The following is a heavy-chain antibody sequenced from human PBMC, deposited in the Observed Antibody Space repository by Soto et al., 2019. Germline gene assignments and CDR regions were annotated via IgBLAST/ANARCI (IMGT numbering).Heavy chain of an antibody. J-gene: IGHJ3*02. CDR1: GYTFTSYG. D-gene: IGHD2-2*01. Sequence: ASVKFSCKASGYTFTSYGISWVRQAPGQGLEWMGWISAYNGNRNYAQKLQGRVTMTTDTSTSTAYMELRSLRSDDTAVYYCAREWGQGYCSSTSCYYDAFDIWGQGTMVTVSS. CDR3: AREWGQGYCSSTSCYYDAFDI. CDR2: ISAYNGNR. V-gene: IGHV1-18*01.